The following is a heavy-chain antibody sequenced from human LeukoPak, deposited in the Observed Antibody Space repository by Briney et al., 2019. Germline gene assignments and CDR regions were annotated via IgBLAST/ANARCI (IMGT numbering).Heavy chain of an antibody. V-gene: IGHV3-23*01. CDR3: ARSSAGAFDI. J-gene: IGHJ3*02. D-gene: IGHD6-19*01. CDR1: GFTFGSYA. Sequence: GGSLRLSCAASGFTFGSYAMSWVRQAPGKGLEWVSAISGSGGSTYYADSVKGRFTISRDNSKNTLYLQMNSLRAEDTAVYYCARSSAGAFDIWGQGTMVTVSS. CDR2: ISGSGGST.